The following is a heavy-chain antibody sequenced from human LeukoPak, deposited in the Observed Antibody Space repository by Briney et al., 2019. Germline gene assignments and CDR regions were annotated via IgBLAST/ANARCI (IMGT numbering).Heavy chain of an antibody. V-gene: IGHV4-30-4*08. CDR2: IYYSGST. Sequence: SETLSLTCTVSGGSISSGDYYWSWIRQPPGKGLEWIGYIYYSGSTYYNPSLKSRVTISVDTSRNQFSLKLSSVTAADTAVYYCSRGDYYYYMDVWGKGTTVTVSS. CDR3: SRGDYYYYMDV. CDR1: GGSISSGDYY. J-gene: IGHJ6*03.